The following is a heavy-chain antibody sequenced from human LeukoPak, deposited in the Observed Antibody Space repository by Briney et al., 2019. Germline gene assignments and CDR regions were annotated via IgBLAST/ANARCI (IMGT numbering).Heavy chain of an antibody. CDR2: INPNSGST. D-gene: IGHD6-19*01. CDR1: GYTFTGYY. V-gene: IGHV1-2*06. J-gene: IGHJ4*02. Sequence: GASVKVSCKASGYTFTGYYMHWVRQAPGQGLEWMGRINPNSGSTNYAQKFQGRVTMTRETSISTAYMELSRLRSDDTAVYYCASTGIAVAGTEGRLYDYWGQGTLVTVSS. CDR3: ASTGIAVAGTEGRLYDY.